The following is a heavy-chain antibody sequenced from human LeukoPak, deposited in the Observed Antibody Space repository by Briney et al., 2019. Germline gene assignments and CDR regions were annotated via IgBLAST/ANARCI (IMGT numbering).Heavy chain of an antibody. V-gene: IGHV3-48*03. J-gene: IGHJ4*02. Sequence: VXXISTIFSTIYYADSVKGRFTISRDNAKNSLYLQMNSLRAEDTAVYYCARVGYYGSGSYYKFDYWGQGTLVTVSS. CDR3: ARVGYYGSGSYYKFDY. CDR2: ISTIFSTI. D-gene: IGHD3-10*01.